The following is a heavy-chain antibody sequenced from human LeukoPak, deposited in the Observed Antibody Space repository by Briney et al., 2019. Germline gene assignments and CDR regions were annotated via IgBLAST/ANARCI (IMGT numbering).Heavy chain of an antibody. V-gene: IGHV3-23*01. D-gene: IGHD3-22*01. CDR2: ISGSGGST. CDR3: AKQEKWFPPEWFDP. CDR1: GFTFSTHA. Sequence: GGSLRLSCAASGFTFSTHAMTWVRQAPGKGLEWVSAISGSGGSTYYADSVKGRFTISRDNSKNTLYLQMNSLRAEDTAVYYCAKQEKWFPPEWFDPWGQGTLVTVSS. J-gene: IGHJ5*02.